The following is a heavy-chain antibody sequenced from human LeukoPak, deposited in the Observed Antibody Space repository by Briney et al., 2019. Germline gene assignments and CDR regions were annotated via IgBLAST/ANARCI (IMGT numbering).Heavy chain of an antibody. CDR2: IYYSGST. CDR3: ARVWGVDTAMVKD. CDR1: GGSISSYY. V-gene: IGHV4-59*12. J-gene: IGHJ4*02. Sequence: SETLSLTCTVSGGSISSYYWSWIRQPPGKGLEWIGYIYYSGSTNYNPSLKSRVTISVDTSKNQFSLKLSSVTAADTAVYYCARVWGVDTAMVKDWGQGTLVTVSS. D-gene: IGHD5-18*01.